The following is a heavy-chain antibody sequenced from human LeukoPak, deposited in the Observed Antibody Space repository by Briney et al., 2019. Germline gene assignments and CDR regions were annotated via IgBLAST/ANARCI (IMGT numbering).Heavy chain of an antibody. V-gene: IGHV4-39*01. CDR3: ARFYGAFDI. D-gene: IGHD4-17*01. J-gene: IGHJ3*02. CDR2: IYYSGST. Sequence: SETLSLTCTVSGGSISSSSYYWGWIRQPPGKGLEWIGNIYYSGSTYYNPSLKSRVTISVDTSKNQFSLKLSSVTAADTAVYYCARFYGAFDIWGLGTMVTVSS. CDR1: GGSISSSSYY.